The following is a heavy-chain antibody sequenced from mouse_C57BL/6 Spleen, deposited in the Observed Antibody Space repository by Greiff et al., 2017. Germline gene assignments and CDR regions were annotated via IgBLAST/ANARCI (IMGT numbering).Heavy chain of an antibody. D-gene: IGHD2-4*01. CDR1: GYTFTDYY. CDR3: AREGAIYYDYDCWFAY. J-gene: IGHJ3*01. V-gene: IGHV1-19*01. Sequence: VQLKESGPVLVKPGASVKMSCKASGYTFTDYYMNWVKQSHGKSLEWIGVINPYNGGTSYNQKFKGKATLTVDKSSSTAYMELTSLTSEDFAVYYCAREGAIYYDYDCWFAYWGQGTLVTVSA. CDR2: INPYNGGT.